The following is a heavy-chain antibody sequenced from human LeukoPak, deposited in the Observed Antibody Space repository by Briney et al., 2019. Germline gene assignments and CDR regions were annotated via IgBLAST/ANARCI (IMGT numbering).Heavy chain of an antibody. D-gene: IGHD1-26*01. J-gene: IGHJ4*02. CDR2: MNPDGTQK. CDR3: ASGAGGWELLTKSTFDY. CDR1: GFTFSSYW. Sequence: PGGSLRLTCAVSGFTFSSYWLSWVRQAPGKGLEWVATMNPDGTQKYYVDSVKGRFTVSRDNARNTLYLQMNSLRAEDTAVYYCASGAGGWELLTKSTFDYWGQGTLVTVSS. V-gene: IGHV3-7*03.